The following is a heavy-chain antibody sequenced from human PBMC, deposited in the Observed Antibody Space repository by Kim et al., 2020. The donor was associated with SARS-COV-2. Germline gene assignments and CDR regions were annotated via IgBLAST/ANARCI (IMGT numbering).Heavy chain of an antibody. Sequence: ASVKVSCKASGYTFTSYAMNWVRQAPGQGLEWMGWINTNTGNPTYAQGFTGRFVFSLDTSVSTAYLQISSLKAEDTAVYYCARVSQGGQYSSGCMDVWGQGTTVTVSS. J-gene: IGHJ6*02. V-gene: IGHV7-4-1*02. CDR3: ARVSQGGQYSSGCMDV. CDR2: INTNTGNP. D-gene: IGHD6-19*01. CDR1: GYTFTSYA.